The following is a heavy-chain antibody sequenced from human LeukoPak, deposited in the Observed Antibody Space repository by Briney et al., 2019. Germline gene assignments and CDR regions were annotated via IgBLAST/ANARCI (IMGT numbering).Heavy chain of an antibody. J-gene: IGHJ5*02. CDR2: IYYSGST. D-gene: IGHD3-10*01. V-gene: IGHV4-59*12. Sequence: SETLSLTCTVSGGSISSYYWSWIRQPPGKGLEWIGYIYYSGSTNYNPSLKSRVTISVDTSKNQFSLKLSSVTAADTAVYYCARGTYYHGSGSYPWFDPWGQGTLVTVSS. CDR3: ARGTYYHGSGSYPWFDP. CDR1: GGSISSYY.